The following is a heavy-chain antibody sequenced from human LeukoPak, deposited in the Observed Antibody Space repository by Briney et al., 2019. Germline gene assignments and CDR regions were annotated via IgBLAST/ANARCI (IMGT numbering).Heavy chain of an antibody. Sequence: SETLSLTCAVYGGSFSGYYWSWIRQPPGKGLEWIGEINHSGSTNYNPSLKSRATISVDTSKNQFSLKLSSVTAADTAVYYCASARNVLLWFGELSSPPFDYWGQGTLVTVSS. CDR2: INHSGST. J-gene: IGHJ4*02. CDR3: ASARNVLLWFGELSSPPFDY. D-gene: IGHD3-10*01. CDR1: GGSFSGYY. V-gene: IGHV4-34*01.